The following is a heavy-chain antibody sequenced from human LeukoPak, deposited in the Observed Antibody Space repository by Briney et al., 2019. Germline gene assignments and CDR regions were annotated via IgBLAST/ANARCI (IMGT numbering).Heavy chain of an antibody. D-gene: IGHD6-13*01. J-gene: IGHJ6*04. Sequence: ASVKVSCKASGYTLTSYGISWVRQAPGQGLEWVGWISAYNGNTHYAQKLQGRVTMTTDTSTSTAYMELRSLRSDDTAVYYCARMVIAAAGRGECGDVWGKGTTVTVSS. CDR1: GYTLTSYG. V-gene: IGHV1-18*01. CDR3: ARMVIAAAGRGECGDV. CDR2: ISAYNGNT.